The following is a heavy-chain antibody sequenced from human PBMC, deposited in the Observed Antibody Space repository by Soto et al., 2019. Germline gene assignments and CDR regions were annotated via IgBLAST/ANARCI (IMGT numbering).Heavy chain of an antibody. V-gene: IGHV4-59*01. D-gene: IGHD1-26*01. CDR3: ARDMPYGAGSLAGCDY. CDR1: GVSITGSY. J-gene: IGHJ4*02. CDR2: VYHSGTT. Sequence: QVQLRESGPGLVKPSETLSLTCSVSGVSITGSYWSWIRQPPGKTLEWIGYVYHSGTTTYNPSLKSRDSISVDTSKNQFSLRLTSVIAADTAVYYCARDMPYGAGSLAGCDYWGQGILVTVSS.